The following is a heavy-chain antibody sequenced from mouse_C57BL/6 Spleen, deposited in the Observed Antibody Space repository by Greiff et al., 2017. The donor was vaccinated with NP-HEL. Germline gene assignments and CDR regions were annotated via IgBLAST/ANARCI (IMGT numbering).Heavy chain of an antibody. CDR1: GYAFSSSW. CDR3: ARRNRDAMDY. Sequence: QVQLQQSGPELVKPGASVKISCKASGYAFSSSWMNWVKQRPGKGLEWIGRIYPGDGDTNYNGKFKGKATLTADKSSSTAYMQLSSLTSEDSAVYFCARRNRDAMDYWGQGTSVTVSS. CDR2: IYPGDGDT. J-gene: IGHJ4*01. V-gene: IGHV1-82*01.